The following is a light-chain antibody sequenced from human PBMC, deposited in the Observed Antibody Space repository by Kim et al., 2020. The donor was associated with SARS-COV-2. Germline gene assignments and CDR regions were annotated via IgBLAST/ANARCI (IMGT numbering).Light chain of an antibody. V-gene: IGLV6-57*03. J-gene: IGLJ2*01. CDR1: GGSIANNF. Sequence: NFMLTQPHSVSESPGNTVTISCSRSGGSIANNFVQWYQQRPGSAPTAVIYEDSQRPSGVPDRFSGSIDSSSNSASLTISGLKTEDEADYYCQSYDTNSVIVGGGTQLTVL. CDR2: EDS. CDR3: QSYDTNSVI.